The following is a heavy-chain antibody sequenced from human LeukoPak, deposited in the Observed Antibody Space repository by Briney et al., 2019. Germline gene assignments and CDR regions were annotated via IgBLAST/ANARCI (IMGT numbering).Heavy chain of an antibody. V-gene: IGHV3-7*01. CDR3: ARDREYSGYD. Sequence: EWVANIKQDGSEKYYVDSVKGRFTISRDNAKNSLYLQMNSLRAEDTAVYYCARDREYSGYDWGQGTLVTVSS. J-gene: IGHJ4*02. CDR2: IKQDGSEK. D-gene: IGHD5-12*01.